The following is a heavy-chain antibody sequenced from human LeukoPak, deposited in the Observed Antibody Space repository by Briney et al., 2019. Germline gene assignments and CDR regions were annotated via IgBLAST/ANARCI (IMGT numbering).Heavy chain of an antibody. D-gene: IGHD3-22*01. J-gene: IGHJ4*02. Sequence: ASVKVSCKASGYTFTGYYMHWVRQAPGQGLEWMGWINPNSGGTNYAQKFQGWVTMTRDTSISTAYMELSRLRSDDTAVYYCARVSDSSGPALYYFDYWGQGTLVTVSS. V-gene: IGHV1-2*04. CDR2: INPNSGGT. CDR1: GYTFTGYY. CDR3: ARVSDSSGPALYYFDY.